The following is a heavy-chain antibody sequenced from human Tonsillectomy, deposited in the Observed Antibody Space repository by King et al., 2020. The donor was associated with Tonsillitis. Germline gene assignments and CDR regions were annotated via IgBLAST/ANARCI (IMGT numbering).Heavy chain of an antibody. D-gene: IGHD1-26*01. CDR3: ARATPGNYYYYMDV. CDR1: GFTFSTYW. Sequence: VQLVESGGGLVQPGGSLRLSCAASGFTFSTYWMHWVRQAPGKGLVWVSRINGDGSSTSYADSVKGRFTITRDNAKNTLYLQMNSPRAEDTAVYYCARATPGNYYYYMDVWGKGTRVTVSS. J-gene: IGHJ6*03. V-gene: IGHV3-74*01. CDR2: INGDGSST.